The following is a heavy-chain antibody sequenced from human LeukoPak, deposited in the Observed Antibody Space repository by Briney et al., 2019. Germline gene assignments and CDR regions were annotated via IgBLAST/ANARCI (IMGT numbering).Heavy chain of an antibody. CDR1: GGSISSYC. J-gene: IGHJ6*03. CDR3: SGSYLYYYYYYMHV. CDR2: IYYSGST. V-gene: IGHV4-59*01. D-gene: IGHD1-26*01. Sequence: MASETLSLTCTVSGGSISSYCWSWIRQPPGKGLEWIGYIYYSGSTNYNPSLKSRVTISVDKSKNQFSLKLSSVTAADTAVYYCSGSYLYYYYYYMHVWGKGTTVTISS.